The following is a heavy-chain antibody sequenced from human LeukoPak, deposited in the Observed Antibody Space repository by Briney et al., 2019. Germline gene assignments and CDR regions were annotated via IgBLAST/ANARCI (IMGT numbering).Heavy chain of an antibody. CDR3: ARDRRFYPGVIDY. CDR1: GFTFSSYE. D-gene: IGHD1-14*01. V-gene: IGHV3-48*03. Sequence: GGSLRLSCAAPGFTFSSYEMNWVRQAPGKGLEWVSYISSSGSTIYYADSVKGRFTISRDNAKNSLYLQMNSLRAEDTAVYYCARDRRFYPGVIDYWGQGTLVTVSS. J-gene: IGHJ4*02. CDR2: ISSSGSTI.